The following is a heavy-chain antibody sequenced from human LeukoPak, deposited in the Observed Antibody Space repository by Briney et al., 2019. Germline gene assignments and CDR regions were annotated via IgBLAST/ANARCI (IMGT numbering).Heavy chain of an antibody. Sequence: QLGGSLRLSCAASGFTFSNNGMSWVRQAPGKGLEWVASASYDGSNNYYADSVKGRFTISRDNSKNTLYLQLNSLRPEDTALYYCARMAARSLFCLDVWGQGTTVAVSS. CDR1: GFTFSNNG. CDR3: ARMAARSLFCLDV. J-gene: IGHJ6*02. D-gene: IGHD6-6*01. CDR2: ASYDGSNN. V-gene: IGHV3-30*03.